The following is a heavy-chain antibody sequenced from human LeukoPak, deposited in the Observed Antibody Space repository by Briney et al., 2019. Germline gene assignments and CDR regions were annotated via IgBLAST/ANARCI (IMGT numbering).Heavy chain of an antibody. CDR3: ARDGDYGDPPFDY. CDR1: GFTVSSNY. CDR2: IYSGGNT. J-gene: IGHJ4*02. D-gene: IGHD4-17*01. V-gene: IGHV3-53*01. Sequence: GGSLRLSLAASGFTVSSNYMSWVRQAPGKGLEWVSVIYSGGNTYYADSVKGRFTISRDNSKNTLYLQMNSLRAEYTAVYYCARDGDYGDPPFDYWGQGTLVTVSS.